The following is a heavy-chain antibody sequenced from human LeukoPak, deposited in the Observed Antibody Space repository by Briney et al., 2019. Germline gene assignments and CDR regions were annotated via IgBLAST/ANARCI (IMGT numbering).Heavy chain of an antibody. J-gene: IGHJ4*02. CDR1: GYTFTSYY. D-gene: IGHD5-18*01. CDR3: ARDLGGGYSYGYGTDY. V-gene: IGHV1-46*01. Sequence: ASVKVSCKASGYTFTSYYMHWVRQAPGQGLEWMGIINPSGGSTSYAQKSQGRVTMTRDTSTSTVYMELSSLRSEDTAVYYCARDLGGGYSYGYGTDYWGQGTLVTVSS. CDR2: INPSGGST.